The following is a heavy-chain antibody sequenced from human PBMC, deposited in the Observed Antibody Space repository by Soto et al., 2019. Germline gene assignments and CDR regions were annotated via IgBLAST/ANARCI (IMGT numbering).Heavy chain of an antibody. CDR1: GGSISGYY. Sequence: SETLSLTCTVSGGSISGYYWSWIRQPPGKGLEWIGNVYYSGGAKYNPSVKRRVSISVDTSKNQFSLNLSSVTAADTAVYYCTRDGDGRMTTNPYYYYGMDVWGPGSTVTVSS. D-gene: IGHD2-21*02. CDR3: TRDGDGRMTTNPYYYYGMDV. J-gene: IGHJ6*02. CDR2: VYYSGGA. V-gene: IGHV4-59*01.